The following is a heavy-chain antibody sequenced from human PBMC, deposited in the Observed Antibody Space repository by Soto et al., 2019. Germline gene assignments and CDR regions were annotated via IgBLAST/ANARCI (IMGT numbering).Heavy chain of an antibody. J-gene: IGHJ6*03. CDR1: GYTFTGYY. D-gene: IGHD6-13*01. Sequence: ASVKVSCKASGYTFTGYYMHRVRQAPGQGLEWMGWINPNSGGTNYAQKFQGWVTMTRDTSISTAYMELSRLRSDDTAVYYCARDRGGPGGSWGIEAAGPYYDMGVWGKGTTV. V-gene: IGHV1-2*04. CDR3: ARDRGGPGGSWGIEAAGPYYDMGV. CDR2: INPNSGGT.